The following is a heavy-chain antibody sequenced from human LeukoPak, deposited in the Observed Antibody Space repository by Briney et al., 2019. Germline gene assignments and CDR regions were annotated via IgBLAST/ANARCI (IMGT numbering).Heavy chain of an antibody. J-gene: IGHJ5*02. CDR1: GGSISSSSYF. Sequence: PSETLSLTCTVSGGSISSSSYFWGWIRQPPGKGLEWIGSIYYSGSTYYNPSLKSRATISVDTSKNQFSLKLSSVTAADTAVYYCARGVSARFDPWGQGTLVTVSS. CDR3: ARGVSARFDP. CDR2: IYYSGST. V-gene: IGHV4-39*07.